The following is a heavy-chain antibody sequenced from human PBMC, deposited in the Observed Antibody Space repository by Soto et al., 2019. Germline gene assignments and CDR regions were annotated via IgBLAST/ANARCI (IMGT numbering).Heavy chain of an antibody. CDR3: ARGPRTMVRGVIMSYYGMDV. CDR1: GGTFSSCS. D-gene: IGHD3-10*01. J-gene: IGHJ6*02. CDR2: IIPIFGTA. Sequence: SVKVSCKASGGTFSSCSISWGRQAPGQGLEWMGGIIPIFGTANYAQKFQGRVTITADESTSTAYMELSSLRSEDTAVYYCARGPRTMVRGVIMSYYGMDVWGQGTAVTVSS. V-gene: IGHV1-69*13.